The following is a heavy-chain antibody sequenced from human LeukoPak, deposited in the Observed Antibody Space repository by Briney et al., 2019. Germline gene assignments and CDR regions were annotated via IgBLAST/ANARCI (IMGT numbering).Heavy chain of an antibody. D-gene: IGHD3-9*01. Sequence: GGSLRLSCAASGFTVSSNYMSWVRQAPGKGLEWVSVIYSGGSTYYADSVKGRFAISRDNSKNTLYLQMNSLRAEDTAVYYCARDDILTGYRDYWGQRTLVTVSS. CDR3: ARDDILTGYRDY. V-gene: IGHV3-53*01. J-gene: IGHJ4*02. CDR2: IYSGGST. CDR1: GFTVSSNY.